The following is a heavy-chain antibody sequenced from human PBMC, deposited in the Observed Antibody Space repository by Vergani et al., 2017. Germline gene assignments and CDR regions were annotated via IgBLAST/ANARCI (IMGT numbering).Heavy chain of an antibody. V-gene: IGHV3-7*03. CDR1: GFTFSSYW. Sequence: VQLVESGGGVVQPGGSLRLSCAASGFTFSSYWMSWVRQAPGKGLEWVANIKQDGSEKYYVDSVKGRFTISRDNAKNSLYLQMNSLRAEDTAVYYCARGGDCSSTSCYTFDYYGMDVWGQGTTVTVSS. J-gene: IGHJ6*02. D-gene: IGHD2-2*02. CDR3: ARGGDCSSTSCYTFDYYGMDV. CDR2: IKQDGSEK.